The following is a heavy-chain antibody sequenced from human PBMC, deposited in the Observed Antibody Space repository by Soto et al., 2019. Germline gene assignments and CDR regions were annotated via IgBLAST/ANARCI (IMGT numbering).Heavy chain of an antibody. CDR2: FDPEDGET. J-gene: IGHJ6*02. V-gene: IGHV1-24*01. Sequence: ASVKVSCKVSGYTLTELSMHWVRQAPGKGLEWMGGFDPEDGETIYAQKFQGRVTMTEDTSTDTAYMELSSLRSEDTAVYYCATVVVVPAAKSRYYYYYGMDVWGQGKPGHRL. CDR3: ATVVVVPAAKSRYYYYYGMDV. D-gene: IGHD2-2*01. CDR1: GYTLTELS.